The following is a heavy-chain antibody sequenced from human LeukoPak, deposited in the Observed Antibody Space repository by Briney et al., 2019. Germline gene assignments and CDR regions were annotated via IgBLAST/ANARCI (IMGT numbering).Heavy chain of an antibody. CDR1: GYTFTGYY. CDR3: ARISYYYDSSGYYHNWFDP. CDR2: INPNSGGT. Sequence: GASVKVSCKASGYTFTGYYMHWVRQAPGQGLEWIGWINPNSGGTNYAQKFQGRVTMTRDTSISTAYMELSRLRSDDTAVYYCARISYYYDSSGYYHNWFDPWGQGTLVTVSS. J-gene: IGHJ5*02. D-gene: IGHD3-22*01. V-gene: IGHV1-2*02.